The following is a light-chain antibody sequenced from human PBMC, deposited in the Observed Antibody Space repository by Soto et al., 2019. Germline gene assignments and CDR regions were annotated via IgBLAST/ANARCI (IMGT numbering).Light chain of an antibody. Sequence: QSVLTQPPSTSGTPGQRVTISCSGSSSNIGSNTVNWYQQLPRTAPKLLIYSDNQRPSGVPDRFSGSKSGTSASLAISGLQSEDEADYYCAAWDDSLPGPMMFGGGTKVTVL. CDR3: AAWDDSLPGPMM. J-gene: IGLJ3*02. V-gene: IGLV1-44*01. CDR2: SDN. CDR1: SSNIGSNT.